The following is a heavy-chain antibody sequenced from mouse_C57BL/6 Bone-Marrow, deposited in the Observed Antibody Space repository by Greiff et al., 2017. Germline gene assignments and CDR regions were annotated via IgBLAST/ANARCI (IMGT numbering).Heavy chain of an antibody. CDR3: AGSNYEGDY. D-gene: IGHD2-5*01. Sequence: QVQLQQPGAELVKPGASVKLSCKASGYTFTSYWMQWVKQRPGQGLEWIGEIDPSDSYTNYNQKFKGKATLPVDTSSSTAYMQLSSLTSEDSAVYYCAGSNYEGDYWGQGTTLTVSS. CDR1: GYTFTSYW. V-gene: IGHV1-50*01. CDR2: IDPSDSYT. J-gene: IGHJ2*01.